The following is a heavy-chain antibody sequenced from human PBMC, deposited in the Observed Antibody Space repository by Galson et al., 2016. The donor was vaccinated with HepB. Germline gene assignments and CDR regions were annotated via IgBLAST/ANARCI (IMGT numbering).Heavy chain of an antibody. CDR2: MSSNRDDI. CDR1: GYTFTSSD. D-gene: IGHD5-18*01. J-gene: IGHJ6*02. Sequence: SVKVSCKASGYTFTSSDINWVRQATGQGLEWMGWMSSNRDDIIYAQKFQGRVTMTRNTSISTAYMELSSLKSEDTAVYYCARSHGGGAYSYVYYYGMDVWGQGTTVTVSS. V-gene: IGHV1-8*01. CDR3: ARSHGGGAYSYVYYYGMDV.